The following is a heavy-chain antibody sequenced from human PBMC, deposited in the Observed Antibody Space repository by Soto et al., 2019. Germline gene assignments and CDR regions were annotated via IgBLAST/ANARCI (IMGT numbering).Heavy chain of an antibody. CDR2: ISAYNGNT. V-gene: IGHV1-18*01. CDR3: ARVMKGYCSGGSCYAFDP. J-gene: IGHJ5*02. Sequence: GASVKVSCKASGYTFTSYGISWVRQAPGQGPEWMGWISAYNGNTNYAQKLQGRVTMTTDTSTSTAYMELRSLRSDDTAVYYCARVMKGYCSGGSCYAFDPWGQGTLVTVSS. D-gene: IGHD2-15*01. CDR1: GYTFTSYG.